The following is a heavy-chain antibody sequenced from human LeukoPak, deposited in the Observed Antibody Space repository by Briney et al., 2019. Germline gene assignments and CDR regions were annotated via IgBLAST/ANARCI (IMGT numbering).Heavy chain of an antibody. J-gene: IGHJ3*02. CDR1: GDSVSSGGYC. D-gene: IGHD2-21*02. CDR3: ARDVVVTSSPDAFDI. Sequence: PSQTLSLTCAVSGDSVSSGGYCWTWIRQHPGKGLEWIGYISNSGTTSYNPSLRSRVSISVDTSNNHFSLRLTSVTAADTAVYYCARDVVVTSSPDAFDIWGQGTMVTVSS. CDR2: ISNSGTT. V-gene: IGHV4-31*11.